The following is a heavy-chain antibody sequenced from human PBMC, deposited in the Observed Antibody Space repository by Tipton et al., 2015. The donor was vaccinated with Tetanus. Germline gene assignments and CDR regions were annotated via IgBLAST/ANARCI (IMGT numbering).Heavy chain of an antibody. V-gene: IGHV1-69*09. Sequence: QLVQSGPEVRKPGSSMKVSCKASGGTFSIYGLSWVRQAPGRGLEWMGRIIPMLDILNYAQKFQGRVTITADRSTNTAYMELSSLSSDDTAVYYCARYSIFGADARPNYNYGMDVWGQGTTVAVSS. CDR3: ARYSIFGADARPNYNYGMDV. CDR1: GGTFSIYG. J-gene: IGHJ6*02. D-gene: IGHD3-3*01. CDR2: IIPMLDIL.